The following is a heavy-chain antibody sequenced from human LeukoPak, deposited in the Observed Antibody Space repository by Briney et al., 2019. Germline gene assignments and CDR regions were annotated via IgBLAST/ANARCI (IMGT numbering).Heavy chain of an antibody. CDR2: INSGGSST. V-gene: IGHV3-74*01. CDR3: ASKVYCGGDCYSGVDY. D-gene: IGHD2-21*01. CDR1: GFTFSSYW. J-gene: IGHJ4*02. Sequence: GGSLRLSCAASGFTFSSYWMHWVRQAPGKGLVWVSRINSGGSSTSYADSVKGRFTISRDNAKNTLYLQMNSLRAEDTAVYYCASKVYCGGDCYSGVDYWGQGTLVTVSS.